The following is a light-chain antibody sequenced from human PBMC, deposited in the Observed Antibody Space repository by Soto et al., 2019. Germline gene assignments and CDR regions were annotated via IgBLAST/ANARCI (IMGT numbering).Light chain of an antibody. J-gene: IGKJ1*01. CDR2: GAS. Sequence: EIVLTQSPGTLSLSPGERATLSCRASQSVSSNYLAWHQQKPGQAPMLLIFGASRRAIGIPDRFSGSGSGTDFSLTISRLEPEDFAVYYCQQYGSSPWTFGQGTKVEIK. CDR3: QQYGSSPWT. V-gene: IGKV3-20*01. CDR1: QSVSSNY.